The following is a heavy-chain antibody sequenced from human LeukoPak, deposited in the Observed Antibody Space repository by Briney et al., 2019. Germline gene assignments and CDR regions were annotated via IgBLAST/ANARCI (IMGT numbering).Heavy chain of an antibody. CDR1: GDSISSHY. CDR2: IYYSGST. J-gene: IGHJ4*02. D-gene: IGHD3-10*01. Sequence: SETLSLTCTVSGDSISSHYWTWIRQPPGKGLEWIGYIYYSGSTNYNPSLKSRVTISVDTSKNQFSLKLSSVTAADTAVYYCARSHMVRGIDYWGQGTLVTVSS. V-gene: IGHV4-59*08. CDR3: ARSHMVRGIDY.